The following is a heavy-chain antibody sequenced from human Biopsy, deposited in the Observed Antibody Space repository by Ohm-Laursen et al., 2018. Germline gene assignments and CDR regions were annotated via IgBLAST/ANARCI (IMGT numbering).Heavy chain of an antibody. V-gene: IGHV3-9*01. CDR1: GFIFDDYG. CDR2: ISRDGGRK. CDR3: AKDSGGSPLGELFH. J-gene: IGHJ4*02. D-gene: IGHD3-16*01. Sequence: SLRLSCAASGFIFDDYGMHWVRQAPGKGLEWVSVISRDGGRKYYADSVKGRFTISRDNAKNSLFLQMNSLRAEDTALYYCAKDSGGSPLGELFHWGQGNLVTVSS.